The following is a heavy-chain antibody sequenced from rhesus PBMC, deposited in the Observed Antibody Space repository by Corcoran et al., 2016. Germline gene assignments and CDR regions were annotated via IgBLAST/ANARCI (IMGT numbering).Heavy chain of an antibody. Sequence: QVQLQESGPAVVKPSETLSLTCAVSGGSISSSNWWSWIRQSQGKGLEWIGGIYGSGGSTAYNPSLKSRVTISIDTSKNQFSLKLSSVTTADTAVYYCARIASSWSNFDYWGQGVLVTVSS. J-gene: IGHJ4*01. V-gene: IGHV4-93*02. D-gene: IGHD6-13*01. CDR3: ARIASSWSNFDY. CDR1: GGSISSSNW. CDR2: IYGSGGST.